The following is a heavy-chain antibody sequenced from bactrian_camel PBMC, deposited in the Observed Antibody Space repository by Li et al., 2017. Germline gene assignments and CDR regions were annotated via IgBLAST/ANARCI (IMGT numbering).Heavy chain of an antibody. J-gene: IGHJ4*01. D-gene: IGHD1*01. Sequence: VQLVESGGGAVQSGGSLRLSCEASVSGEASIRKCMGWFRQAPGKEREGVAAIRPDGGRRYYRESVKGRFTISQDAVNNTLYLQMNNLKPEDTAMYYCAARSISYDCDYWSGYYYYGHGTQVTVS. CDR1: GEASIRKC. CDR3: AARSISYDCDYWSGYYY. CDR2: IRPDGGRR. V-gene: IGHV3S31*01.